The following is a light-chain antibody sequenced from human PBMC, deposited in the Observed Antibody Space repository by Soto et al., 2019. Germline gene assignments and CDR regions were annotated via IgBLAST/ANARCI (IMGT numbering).Light chain of an antibody. CDR1: QSVLYSSNNKNY. J-gene: IGKJ1*01. CDR2: WAS. CDR3: QQYYSTPWT. Sequence: DIVMTQSPDSLAVSLGERATINCKSSQSVLYSSNNKNYLAWYQQKPGQPPKLLIYWASTRESGVPDRFSGSGSGTDFTLTISSLQAEDVAVYYCQQYYSTPWTFGQATKVAIK. V-gene: IGKV4-1*01.